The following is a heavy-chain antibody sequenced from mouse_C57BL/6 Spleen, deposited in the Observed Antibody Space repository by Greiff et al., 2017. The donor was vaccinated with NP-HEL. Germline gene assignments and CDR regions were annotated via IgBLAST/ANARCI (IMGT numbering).Heavy chain of an antibody. V-gene: IGHV1-7*01. J-gene: IGHJ3*01. Sequence: VQVVESGAELAKPGASVKLSCKASGYTFTSYWMHWVKQRPGQGLEWIGYINPSSGYTKYNQKFKDKAILTADKSSSTAYMQLSSLTYEDSAVYYCAREGFAYWGQGTLVTVSA. CDR1: GYTFTSYW. CDR2: INPSSGYT. CDR3: AREGFAY.